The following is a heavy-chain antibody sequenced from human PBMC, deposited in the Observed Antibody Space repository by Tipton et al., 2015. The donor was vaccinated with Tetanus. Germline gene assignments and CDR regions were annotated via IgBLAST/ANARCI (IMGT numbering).Heavy chain of an antibody. CDR1: GGSISSYY. CDR3: ARVGFTAWHFDL. D-gene: IGHD2-15*01. J-gene: IGHJ2*01. CDR2: IYYSGST. Sequence: LRLSCTVSGGSISSYYWSWIRQPPGKGLEWIGYIYYSGSTNYNPSLKSRVTISVDTSKNQFSLKLSSVTAADTAVYYRARVGFTAWHFDLWGRGTLVTVSS. V-gene: IGHV4-59*01.